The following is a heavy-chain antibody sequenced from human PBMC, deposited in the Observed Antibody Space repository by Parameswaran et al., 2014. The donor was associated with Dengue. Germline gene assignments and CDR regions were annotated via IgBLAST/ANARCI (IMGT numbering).Heavy chain of an antibody. J-gene: IGHJ5*02. Sequence: KWIRQSPSRGLEWLGRTYYRSKWYNDYAVSVKSRITINPDTSKNQFSLQLNSVTPEDTAVYYCARIWGTTKPWGQGTLVTVSS. V-gene: IGHV6-1*01. D-gene: IGHD2/OR15-2a*01. CDR3: ARIWGTTKP. CDR2: TYYRSKWYN.